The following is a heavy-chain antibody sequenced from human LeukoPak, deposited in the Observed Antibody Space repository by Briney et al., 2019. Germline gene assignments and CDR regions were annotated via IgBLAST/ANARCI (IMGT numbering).Heavy chain of an antibody. D-gene: IGHD6-6*01. Sequence: GESLKISCKGSGYSFTTYWIAWVRQMPGKGLEWMGFIYPGDSGTRYSPSFQGQVTISADRSISTAYLQWSSLKASDTAMYYCARQPRISSSSFDYWGQGTLVTVSS. V-gene: IGHV5-51*01. CDR3: ARQPRISSSSFDY. CDR2: IYPGDSGT. CDR1: GYSFTTYW. J-gene: IGHJ4*02.